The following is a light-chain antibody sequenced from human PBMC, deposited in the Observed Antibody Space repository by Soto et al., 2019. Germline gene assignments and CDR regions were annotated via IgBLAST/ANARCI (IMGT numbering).Light chain of an antibody. CDR3: QHYINWPVIK. V-gene: IGKV3-15*01. CDR1: QSGGSD. J-gene: IGKJ5*01. Sequence: EIVVTQSPVTLSVSPGERVTLSCRTSQSGGSDLAWYQQRLGQAPRLLMYRASTRASGIQARFSGSGSGTEFTLTISSLQDEDFVVYYCQHYINWPVIKFDQGTRMDIE. CDR2: RAS.